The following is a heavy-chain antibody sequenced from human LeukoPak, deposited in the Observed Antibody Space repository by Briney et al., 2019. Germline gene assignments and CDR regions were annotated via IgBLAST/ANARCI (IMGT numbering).Heavy chain of an antibody. D-gene: IGHD6-13*01. Sequence: QPAGSLRLYGVASGFTFDDYWMLWVRQIPGHGRVWILDINTDGSRTRYANSVRGRFTSSRDNGKNTVYLKMNSLRAEDTAVYYCARDGNEQQLVSGVPARSTWGQGTLLTVSS. CDR2: INTDGSRT. CDR3: ARDGNEQQLVSGVPARST. V-gene: IGHV3-74*01. J-gene: IGHJ5*02. CDR1: GFTFDDYW.